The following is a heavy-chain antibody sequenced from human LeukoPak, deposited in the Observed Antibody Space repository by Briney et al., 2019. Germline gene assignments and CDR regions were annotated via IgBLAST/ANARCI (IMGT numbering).Heavy chain of an antibody. J-gene: IGHJ5*02. V-gene: IGHV1-8*01. D-gene: IGHD3-16*01. CDR3: VGIFVQEPWGWFDP. Sequence: ASVKVSCKTSGYTLSRHYINWVRHPPGQGLEWMGWINHNSGNTASTQNFQGGVTMTKEVTIRTAYKVLSNLRSEDPAVYYCVGIFVQEPWGWFDPWGQGTLVTVS. CDR1: GYTLSRHY. CDR2: INHNSGNT.